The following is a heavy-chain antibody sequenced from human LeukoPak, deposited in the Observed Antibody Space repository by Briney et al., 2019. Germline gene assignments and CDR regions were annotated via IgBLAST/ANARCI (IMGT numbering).Heavy chain of an antibody. Sequence: GGSLKLSCAASGFTVSSNYMSWVRQAPGRGLEWVSIIYSGGSTFYADSVKGRFTISRDNSKNTLYLQMNSLRAEDTAVYYCAKDRDWASAAGTDFDYWGQGTLVTVSS. CDR1: GFTVSSNY. V-gene: IGHV3-66*01. D-gene: IGHD6-13*01. J-gene: IGHJ4*02. CDR3: AKDRDWASAAGTDFDY. CDR2: IYSGGST.